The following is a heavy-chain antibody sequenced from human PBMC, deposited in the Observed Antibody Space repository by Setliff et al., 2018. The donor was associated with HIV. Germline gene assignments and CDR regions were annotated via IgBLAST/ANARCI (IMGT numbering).Heavy chain of an antibody. CDR2: IHYTGSI. Sequence: PSETLSLTCTVSGGSVGSGHYYWSWIRQYPGKGLEWIGYIHYTGSIYYLPSLKSRATISLDTSENQVSLTLSSVTAADTAVYYCARVPLNVHYYYMDVWGKGTTVTVSS. CDR3: ARVPLNVHYYYMDV. CDR1: GGSVGSGHYY. D-gene: IGHD6-6*01. J-gene: IGHJ6*03. V-gene: IGHV4-31*03.